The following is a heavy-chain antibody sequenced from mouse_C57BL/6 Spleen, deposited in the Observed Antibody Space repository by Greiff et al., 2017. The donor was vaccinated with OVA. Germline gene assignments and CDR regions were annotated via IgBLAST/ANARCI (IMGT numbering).Heavy chain of an antibody. D-gene: IGHD2-4*01. CDR2: IYPGDGDT. J-gene: IGHJ4*01. CDR1: GYAFSSYW. CDR3: ARLGDYGGYAMDY. Sequence: QVQLQQSGAELVKPGASVKISCKASGYAFSSYWMNWVKQRPGKGLEWIGQIYPGDGDTNYNGKFKGKATLTADKSSSTAYMQLSSLTSEDSAVYFCARLGDYGGYAMDYWGQGTSVTVSS. V-gene: IGHV1-80*01.